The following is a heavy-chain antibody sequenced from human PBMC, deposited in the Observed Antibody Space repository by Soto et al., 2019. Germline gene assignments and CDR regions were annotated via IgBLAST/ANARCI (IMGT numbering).Heavy chain of an antibody. CDR3: ARGRGGNVLDF. J-gene: IGHJ4*02. CDR1: GFTFSNTW. Sequence: EGQLVESGGGLVQPGGSLRLSCAASGFTFSNTWMYWVRQAPGKGLVWVSRLYSDGSNTAYADSVKGRFTISRDNAKNTLYMQMNSLRAEDTAVDYCARGRGGNVLDFWGQGTLVTVSS. CDR2: LYSDGSNT. D-gene: IGHD1-1*01. V-gene: IGHV3-74*01.